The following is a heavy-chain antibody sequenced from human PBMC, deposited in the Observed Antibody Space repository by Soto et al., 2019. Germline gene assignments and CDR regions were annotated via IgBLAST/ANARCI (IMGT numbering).Heavy chain of an antibody. CDR1: GFTFSSYA. CDR3: ARDSSDGAHHRGYYYHYYGMDV. D-gene: IGHD4-17*01. Sequence: QVQLVESGGGVVQPGRSLRLSCAASGFTFSSYAMHWVRQAPGKGLERVAVISYDGSNKYYADSVKGRFTISRDNSKNTLYLRMGSLRSEDTAVYYCARDSSDGAHHRGYYYHYYGMDVWGQGTTVTVSS. V-gene: IGHV3-30-3*01. CDR2: ISYDGSNK. J-gene: IGHJ6*02.